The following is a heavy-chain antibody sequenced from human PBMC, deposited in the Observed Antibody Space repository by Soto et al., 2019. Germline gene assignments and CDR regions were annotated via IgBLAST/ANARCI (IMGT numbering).Heavy chain of an antibody. J-gene: IGHJ4*02. CDR2: IYYSGST. D-gene: IGHD4-17*01. CDR1: GGSVSSGSYY. Sequence: NPSETLSLTCTVSGGSVSSGSYYWSWIRQPPGKGLEWIGYIYYSGSTNYNPSLKSRVTISVDTSKNQFSLKLSSVTAADTAVYYCARSGLYGDYFDYWGQGTLVTVSS. V-gene: IGHV4-61*01. CDR3: ARSGLYGDYFDY.